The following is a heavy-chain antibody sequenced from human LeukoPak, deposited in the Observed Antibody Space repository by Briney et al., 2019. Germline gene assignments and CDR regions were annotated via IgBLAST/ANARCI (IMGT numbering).Heavy chain of an antibody. D-gene: IGHD4-23*01. J-gene: IGHJ6*03. CDR2: IDPTGGST. CDR1: GGTFSSYA. V-gene: IGHV1-46*01. Sequence: ASVKVSCKASGGTFSSYAISWVRQAPGQGLEWKGIIDPTGGSTSYAQKFQGRVTMTRDMSTSTVYMELSSLRSEDTAVYYCARGHGNSLPYYYYYYMDVWGKGTTVTVSS. CDR3: ARGHGNSLPYYYYYYMDV.